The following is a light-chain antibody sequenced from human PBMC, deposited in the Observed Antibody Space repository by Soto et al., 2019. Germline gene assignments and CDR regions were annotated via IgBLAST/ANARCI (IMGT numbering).Light chain of an antibody. V-gene: IGLV1-40*01. Sequence: QSVLTQPPSVSGAPGQRVTISCTGSSSNIGAGYDIHWYQQLPGTAPKLLIYGNNNRPSGVPDRFSGSKSGTSASLAITGLQAEDEADYYCQSHDSSLSGSVFXTGTKVTVL. CDR3: QSHDSSLSGSV. CDR1: SSNIGAGYD. CDR2: GNN. J-gene: IGLJ1*01.